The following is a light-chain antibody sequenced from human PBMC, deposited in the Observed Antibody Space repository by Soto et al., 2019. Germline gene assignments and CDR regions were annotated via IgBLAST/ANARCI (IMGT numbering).Light chain of an antibody. V-gene: IGKV3-20*01. CDR1: QSITGSY. CDR2: GAS. J-gene: IGKJ1*01. Sequence: LKHSPGTLAWSPGEGATVSVSASQSITGSYLAWYQQTPGQAPRLLIYGASSRATGVPDRFSGSGSGTDFTLTISRLEPEDFAVYYCQQYGSLPRTFGQGTKVDIK. CDR3: QQYGSLPRT.